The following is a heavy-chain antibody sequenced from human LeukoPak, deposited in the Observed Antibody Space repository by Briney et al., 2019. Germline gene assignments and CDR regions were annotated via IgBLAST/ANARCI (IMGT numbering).Heavy chain of an antibody. CDR1: GFTFSSYS. J-gene: IGHJ4*02. Sequence: GGSLRLSCAASGFTFSSYSMNWVRQAPGKGLEWVSSISSSSSYIYYADSVKGRFTIPRDNAKNSLYLQMNSLRAEDTAVYYCARADWSGKPSGDWGQGTLVTVSS. V-gene: IGHV3-21*01. D-gene: IGHD3-3*01. CDR3: ARADWSGKPSGD. CDR2: ISSSSSYI.